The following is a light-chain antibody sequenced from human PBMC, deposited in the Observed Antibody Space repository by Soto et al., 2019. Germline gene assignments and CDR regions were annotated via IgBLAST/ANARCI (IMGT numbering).Light chain of an antibody. V-gene: IGKV3-20*01. CDR2: GAS. Sequence: DTVLTQSPGTLSLSPGERAALSCRASQSVSSSYLAWYQQKPGQAPRLLIYGASKRATGIPDRFSGSGSGTDFTLTISRLEPEDFAVYYCQQYDNSPLTFGGGTKVEIK. CDR3: QQYDNSPLT. CDR1: QSVSSSY. J-gene: IGKJ4*01.